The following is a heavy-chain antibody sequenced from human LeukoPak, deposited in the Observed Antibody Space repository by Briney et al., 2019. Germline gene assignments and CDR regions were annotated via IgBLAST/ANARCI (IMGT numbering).Heavy chain of an antibody. CDR3: ARNPQGVATTFNYGMDV. J-gene: IGHJ6*02. CDR2: ISWNSGSI. D-gene: IGHD5-12*01. CDR1: GFTFDDYA. Sequence: GGSLRLSCAASGFTFDDYAMHWVRQAPGKGLEWVSGISWNSGSIGYADSVKGRFTISRDNAKNSLYLQMNSLRAEDTAVYYCARNPQGVATTFNYGMDVWGQGTTVTVSS. V-gene: IGHV3-9*01.